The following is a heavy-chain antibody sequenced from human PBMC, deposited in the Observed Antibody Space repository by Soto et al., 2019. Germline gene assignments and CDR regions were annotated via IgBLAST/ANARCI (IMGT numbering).Heavy chain of an antibody. CDR3: ARHRRSSSWFDS. J-gene: IGHJ5*01. Sequence: QVHLQESGPGLVKPSETLSLTCTVSGGSVSSGTYYWSWIRQPPGKGLEWIGYIYFIGAPNYNPALWSRVAISRDTSRNQFSLRRASVTAADPAVYYCARHRRSSSWFDSWGQGTRVTVSS. CDR2: IYFIGAP. D-gene: IGHD6-19*01. CDR1: GGSVSSGTYY. V-gene: IGHV4-61*01.